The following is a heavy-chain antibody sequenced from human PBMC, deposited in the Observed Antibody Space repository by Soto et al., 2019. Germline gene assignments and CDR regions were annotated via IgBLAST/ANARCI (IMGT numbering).Heavy chain of an antibody. D-gene: IGHD3-3*01. V-gene: IGHV1-69*12. CDR1: GGTFSSYA. CDR2: IIPIFGTA. CDR3: ARAGGTVFGVVLTSGWFDP. J-gene: IGHJ5*02. Sequence: QVQLVQSGAEVKKPGSSVKVSCKASGGTFSSYAISWVRQAPGQGLEWMGGIIPIFGTANYAQKFQGRVTITGDESPSAAYMELSSLRSEDTAVYCCARAGGTVFGVVLTSGWFDPWGQGTLVTVSS.